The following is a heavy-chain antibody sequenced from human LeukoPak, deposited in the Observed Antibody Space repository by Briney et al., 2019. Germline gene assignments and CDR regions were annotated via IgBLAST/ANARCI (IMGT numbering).Heavy chain of an antibody. CDR3: VRDHDYALDY. D-gene: IGHD4-17*01. CDR2: TVPSSSEI. Sequence: PGGSLRLSCAASGFTFSYYSMNWVRQAPGKGLEWVSYTVPSSSEIYYVDSVEGRFTISRDNAKNSLYLQMNSLRDEDTAVYYCVRDHDYALDYWGQGTLVTVSS. V-gene: IGHV3-48*02. CDR1: GFTFSYYS. J-gene: IGHJ4*02.